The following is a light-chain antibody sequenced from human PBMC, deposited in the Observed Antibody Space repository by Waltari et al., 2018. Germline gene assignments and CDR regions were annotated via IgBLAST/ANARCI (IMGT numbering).Light chain of an antibody. Sequence: QSALTQPPSASGSPGQSVTISCTGTGSDVGGYNYVSWYQQHPGKAPKLMIYEVSKRPSGVPERFSGAKSGNTASLTVSGLQSEDEADYYCSSYAGSFPYVFGTGTKVTVL. V-gene: IGLV2-8*01. CDR2: EVS. CDR3: SSYAGSFPYV. CDR1: GSDVGGYNY. J-gene: IGLJ1*01.